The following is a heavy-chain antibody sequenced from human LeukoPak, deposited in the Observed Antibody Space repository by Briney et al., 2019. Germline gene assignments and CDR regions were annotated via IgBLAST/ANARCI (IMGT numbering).Heavy chain of an antibody. V-gene: IGHV4-34*01. CDR1: GGSFSGYY. CDR2: INHSGST. CDR3: ATSKYYYGSGSYSVGFGY. D-gene: IGHD3-10*01. Sequence: SETLSLTCAVYGGSFSGYYWSWIRQPPGKGLEWIGEINHSGSTNYNPSLKSRVSISADTSKNQFSLKMSSVTAADTAVYYCATSKYYYGSGSYSVGFGYWGQGTLVTVSS. J-gene: IGHJ4*02.